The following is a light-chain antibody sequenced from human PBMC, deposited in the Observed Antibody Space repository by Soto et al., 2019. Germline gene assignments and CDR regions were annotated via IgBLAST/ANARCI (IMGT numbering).Light chain of an antibody. CDR2: DVS. CDR1: SSDVGHYNF. J-gene: IGLJ2*01. Sequence: QSALTQPASVSGSPGQSITISCTGTSSDVGHYNFVSWYQQHPGKAPKLIIYDVSNRPSGVSNRFSGSKSGNTASLTISGLQAEDEADYYCSSYTTTSTRVFGGGTKVTVL. V-gene: IGLV2-14*01. CDR3: SSYTTTSTRV.